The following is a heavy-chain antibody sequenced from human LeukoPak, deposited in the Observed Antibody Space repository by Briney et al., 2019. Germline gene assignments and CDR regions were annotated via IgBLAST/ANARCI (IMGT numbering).Heavy chain of an antibody. D-gene: IGHD3-10*01. CDR3: ATGAYGWPIFDN. Sequence: APVKVSCKVSGYSLRDLSMHWVRQTPGKGLEWMGGSDPEDGKTIYAQDFQGRVTMTEDTSTHTIYMELSSLRSEDTAVYYCATGAYGWPIFDNWGQGTLVIVSS. CDR2: SDPEDGKT. J-gene: IGHJ4*02. CDR1: GYSLRDLS. V-gene: IGHV1-24*01.